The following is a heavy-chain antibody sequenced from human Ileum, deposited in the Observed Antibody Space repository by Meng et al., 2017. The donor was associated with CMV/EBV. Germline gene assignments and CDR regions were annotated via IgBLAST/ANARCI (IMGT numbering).Heavy chain of an antibody. Sequence: ASGFTFGSYAMSWVRQAPGKGLKWVSSISGNGGSTYYADSVKGRFTISRDNSKNTLYLQMNSLRAEDTAVYYCAKDPTGKPRYYFDYWGQGTLVTVSS. CDR2: ISGNGGST. V-gene: IGHV3-23*01. CDR1: GFTFGSYA. J-gene: IGHJ4*02. CDR3: AKDPTGKPRYYFDY. D-gene: IGHD7-27*01.